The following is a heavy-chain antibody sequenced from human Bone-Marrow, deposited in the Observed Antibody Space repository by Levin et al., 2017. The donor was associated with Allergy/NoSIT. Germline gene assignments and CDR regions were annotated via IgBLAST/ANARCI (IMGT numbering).Heavy chain of an antibody. V-gene: IGHV4-34*01. CDR3: ARRRALAGTSRFDY. Sequence: TLSLTCAVHGESFSGYQWTWIRQPPGKGLEWIGEINHSGSTNYNPSLKSRVTISVDSSKKQISLNLRSLTAADTAVYYCARRRALAGTSRFDYWGQGTLVTVSS. CDR1: GESFSGYQ. J-gene: IGHJ4*02. CDR2: INHSGST. D-gene: IGHD6-19*01.